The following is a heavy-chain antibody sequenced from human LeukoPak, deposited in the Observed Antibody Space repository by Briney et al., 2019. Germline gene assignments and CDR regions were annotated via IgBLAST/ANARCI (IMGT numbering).Heavy chain of an antibody. D-gene: IGHD2-15*01. V-gene: IGHV3-23*01. Sequence: GGSLRPSCAASGFTFSSYAMSWVRQAPGKGLEWVSAISGSGGSTYYADSVKGRFTISRDNSKNTLYLQMNSLRAEDTAVYYCAKSFGCSGGSCYSDAFDIWGQGTMVTVSS. CDR3: AKSFGCSGGSCYSDAFDI. CDR1: GFTFSSYA. CDR2: ISGSGGST. J-gene: IGHJ3*02.